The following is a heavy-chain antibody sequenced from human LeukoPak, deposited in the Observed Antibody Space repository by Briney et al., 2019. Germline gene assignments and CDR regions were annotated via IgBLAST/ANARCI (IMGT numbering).Heavy chain of an antibody. J-gene: IGHJ4*02. CDR1: GFPFRKYG. CDR2: ISASSVDI. Sequence: PGGSLRLSCAASGFPFRKYGMTWVRQAPGKGLEWVSAISASSVDINYADSVKGRFTISRDNAKNSLYLQMNSLRAEDTAVYYCARALYYDFWSGYRGPIDYWGQGTLVTVSS. D-gene: IGHD3-3*01. CDR3: ARALYYDFWSGYRGPIDY. V-gene: IGHV3-21*01.